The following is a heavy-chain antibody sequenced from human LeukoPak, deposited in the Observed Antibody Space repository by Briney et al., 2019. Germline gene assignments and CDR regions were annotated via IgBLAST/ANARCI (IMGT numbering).Heavy chain of an antibody. CDR3: ASRNPELDEFTSSPYYYYMDV. J-gene: IGHJ6*03. CDR2: IYPGDSDT. Sequence: GESLKISCKGSGYSFTSYWIGWVRQMPGKGLEWMGIIYPGDSDTRYSPSFQGQVTISADKSITAAYLQWSSLKASDTAIYYCASRNPELDEFTSSPYYYYMDVWGKGTTVTVSS. V-gene: IGHV5-51*01. D-gene: IGHD3-10*01. CDR1: GYSFTSYW.